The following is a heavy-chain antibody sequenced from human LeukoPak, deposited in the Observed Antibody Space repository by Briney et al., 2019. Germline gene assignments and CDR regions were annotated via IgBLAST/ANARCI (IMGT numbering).Heavy chain of an antibody. CDR3: TTATKSGTYSRGY. V-gene: IGHV3-15*01. CDR1: GFTFSSYG. D-gene: IGHD1-26*01. CDR2: IKSKTDGGTT. Sequence: GGSLRLSCAASGFTFSSYGMNWVRQAPGKGLEWVGRIKSKTDGGTTDYAAPVKGRFTVSRDDSKNMLYLQMNSLKTEDTAVYYCTTATKSGTYSRGYWGQGTLVTVSS. J-gene: IGHJ4*02.